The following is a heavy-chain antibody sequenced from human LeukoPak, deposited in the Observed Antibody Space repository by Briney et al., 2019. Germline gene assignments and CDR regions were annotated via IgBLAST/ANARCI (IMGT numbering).Heavy chain of an antibody. CDR3: ARDPMVRGVRVNWFDP. D-gene: IGHD3-10*01. J-gene: IGHJ5*02. V-gene: IGHV3-48*04. CDR2: ISSSSSTI. Sequence: GGSLRVSCAASGFTFSGYSMNWVRQAPGKGMEWVSYISSSSSTIYYADSVKGRFTISRDNAKNSLSLQINSLRAEDTAVYYCARDPMVRGVRVNWFDPWGQGTLVTVSS. CDR1: GFTFSGYS.